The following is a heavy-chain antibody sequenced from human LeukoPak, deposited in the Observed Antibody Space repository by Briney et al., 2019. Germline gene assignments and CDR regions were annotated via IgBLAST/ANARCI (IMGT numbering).Heavy chain of an antibody. D-gene: IGHD4-23*01. Sequence: SETLSLTCAVYGGSFSGYYWSWIRQPPGKGLEWIGEINHSGSTYYNPSLKSRVTISVDRSKNQFSLKLSSVTAADTAVYYCARTLNSGDAFDIWGQGTMVTVSS. J-gene: IGHJ3*02. CDR1: GGSFSGYY. V-gene: IGHV4-34*01. CDR3: ARTLNSGDAFDI. CDR2: INHSGST.